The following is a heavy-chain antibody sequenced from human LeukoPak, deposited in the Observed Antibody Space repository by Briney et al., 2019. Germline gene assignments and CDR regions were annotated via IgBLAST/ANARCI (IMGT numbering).Heavy chain of an antibody. CDR2: IYPGDSGT. J-gene: IGHJ4*02. D-gene: IGHD2-2*01. CDR1: GYSFASYW. V-gene: IGHV5-51*01. Sequence: GESLKISCKGSGYSFASYWIAWVRQMPGKGLEWMGIIYPGDSGTRYSPSFQGQVTISADKSISTAYLQWSSLKASDTAIYYCARQWGDCSSTSCYSAYWGQGTLVTVSS. CDR3: ARQWGDCSSTSCYSAY.